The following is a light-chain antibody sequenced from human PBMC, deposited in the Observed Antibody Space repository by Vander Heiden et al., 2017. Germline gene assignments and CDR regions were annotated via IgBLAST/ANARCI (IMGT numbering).Light chain of an antibody. J-gene: IGLJ3*02. CDR3: CSYAGNWV. Sequence: QSALTQPASVSGSPGQSITISCTGTSRDVGSYNLVSWYQQHPGKAPKLVIYEGSKRPSGVSNRFSGSKSGNTASLTISGLQAEDEADYYCCSYAGNWVFGGGTKLTVL. CDR1: SRDVGSYNL. CDR2: EGS. V-gene: IGLV2-23*01.